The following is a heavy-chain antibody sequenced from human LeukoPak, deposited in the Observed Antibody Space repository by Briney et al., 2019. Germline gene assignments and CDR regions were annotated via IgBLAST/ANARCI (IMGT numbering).Heavy chain of an antibody. Sequence: GGSLRLSCAASGFTFSQYWMSWVRQAPGKGLEWVANIKQDGSEKYYVDSVKGRFTISRDNAKNSLYLQMNSLRAEDTAVYYCARTLGAPIYGMDVWGQGTTVTVSS. J-gene: IGHJ6*02. CDR2: IKQDGSEK. CDR3: ARTLGAPIYGMDV. CDR1: GFTFSQYW. V-gene: IGHV3-7*01. D-gene: IGHD1-26*01.